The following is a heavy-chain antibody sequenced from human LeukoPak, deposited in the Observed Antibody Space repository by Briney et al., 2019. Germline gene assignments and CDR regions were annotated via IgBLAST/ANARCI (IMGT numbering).Heavy chain of an antibody. CDR3: AKDRSRYAGNAFDF. CDR1: GFTFSSYG. J-gene: IGHJ3*01. V-gene: IGHV3-33*03. D-gene: IGHD3-10*01. Sequence: HPGGSLRLSCAGSGFTFSSYGMHWVRQAPGKGLEWVAVIWYDGSNKYYADSVKGRFTISRDNAKNSLYLQMNSLRAEDTAVYYCAKDRSRYAGNAFDFWGQGTMVTVSS. CDR2: IWYDGSNK.